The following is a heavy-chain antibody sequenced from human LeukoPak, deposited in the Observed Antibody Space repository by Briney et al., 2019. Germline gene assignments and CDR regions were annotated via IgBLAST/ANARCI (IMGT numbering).Heavy chain of an antibody. J-gene: IGHJ4*02. D-gene: IGHD3-10*01. V-gene: IGHV3-7*01. Sequence: GGSLRLSCAASGFTFSSYWMSWVRQAPGKGLEWVANIKQDGSEKCYVDSVKGRFTISRDNAKNSLYLQMNSLRAEDTAVYYCASLLGADGAQLLWFGELPGYFDYWGQGTLVTVSS. CDR2: IKQDGSEK. CDR1: GFTFSSYW. CDR3: ASLLGADGAQLLWFGELPGYFDY.